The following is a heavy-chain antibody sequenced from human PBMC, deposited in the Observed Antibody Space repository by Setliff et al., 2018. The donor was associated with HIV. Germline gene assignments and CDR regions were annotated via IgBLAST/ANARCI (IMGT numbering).Heavy chain of an antibody. V-gene: IGHV4-59*08. J-gene: IGHJ5*02. CDR3: ARHAVPHYYDSSGPS. D-gene: IGHD3-22*01. CDR1: GGSISVHY. CDR2: MYASGST. Sequence: SETLSLTCTVSGGSISVHYWSWLRQPPGKGLEWIGYMYASGSTDYNPSLKSRVTISVDRFRNQFSLQLNSVTAADTAVYYCARHAVPHYYDSSGPSWGPGTLVTVSS.